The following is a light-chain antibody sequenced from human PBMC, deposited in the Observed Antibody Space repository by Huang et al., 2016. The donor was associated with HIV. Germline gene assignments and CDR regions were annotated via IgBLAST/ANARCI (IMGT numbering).Light chain of an antibody. V-gene: IGKV3-15*01. Sequence: EIEMTQSPATLSVSPGERATLSCRASHSVDSDLAWYQQKPGQAPRLLIYDASTRATGVSAKFNATGSGTEFSLTITNRQFDDFAVYYCQQYNDWPPLTFGGGTKVEI. CDR1: HSVDSD. J-gene: IGKJ4*01. CDR2: DAS. CDR3: QQYNDWPPLT.